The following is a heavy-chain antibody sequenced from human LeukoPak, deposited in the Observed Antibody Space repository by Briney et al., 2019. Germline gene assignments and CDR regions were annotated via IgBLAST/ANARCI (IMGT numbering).Heavy chain of an antibody. D-gene: IGHD3-22*01. CDR2: IYVNGIT. CDR3: ARRAYYDSGGYHPTAGYFDL. V-gene: IGHV4-4*08. CDR1: GGSMFNYY. J-gene: IGHJ2*01. Sequence: SETLSLTCTVSGGSMFNYYWNWIRQPPGKGLEWIGYIYVNGITNYSPSLRSRATISIATSKNQFSLRLTSVTAADAAMYYCARRAYYDSGGYHPTAGYFDLWGRGTLVSVSS.